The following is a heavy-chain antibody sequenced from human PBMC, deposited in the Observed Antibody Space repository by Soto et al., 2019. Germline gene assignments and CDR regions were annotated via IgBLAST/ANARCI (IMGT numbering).Heavy chain of an antibody. CDR3: AKSVYYYDSSGYYL. D-gene: IGHD3-22*01. J-gene: IGHJ5*02. CDR1: VFTFSSYA. CDR2: ISGSGGST. Sequence: PWWSLRLSCSASVFTFSSYAMSWFRQAPGKGLEWVSAISGSGGSTYYADSVKGRFTISRDNSKNTLYLQMNSLRAEDTAVYYCAKSVYYYDSSGYYLWGQGTLVTVSS. V-gene: IGHV3-23*01.